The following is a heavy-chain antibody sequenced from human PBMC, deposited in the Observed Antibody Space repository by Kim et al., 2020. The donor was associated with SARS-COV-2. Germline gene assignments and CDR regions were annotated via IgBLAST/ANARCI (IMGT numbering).Heavy chain of an antibody. CDR1: GFTFSSYS. J-gene: IGHJ5*02. Sequence: GGSLRLSCAASGFTFSSYSMNWVRQAPGKGLEWVSSISSSSSYIYYADSVKGRFTISRDNAKNSLYLQMNSLRAEDTAVYYCARSGIVLMVYATNWFDPWGQGTLVTVSS. CDR2: ISSSSSYI. D-gene: IGHD2-8*01. V-gene: IGHV3-21*01. CDR3: ARSGIVLMVYATNWFDP.